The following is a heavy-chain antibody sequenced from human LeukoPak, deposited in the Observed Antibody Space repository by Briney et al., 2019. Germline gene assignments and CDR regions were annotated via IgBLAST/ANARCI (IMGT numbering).Heavy chain of an antibody. D-gene: IGHD5-18*01. CDR2: IWYDGSNK. CDR1: GFTFSSYG. CDR3: ARDQSTAPVPTFDY. J-gene: IGHJ4*02. V-gene: IGHV3-33*01. Sequence: GGSLRLSCAASGFTFSSYGMHWVRQAPGKGLEWVAVIWYDGSNKYYADSVKGRFTISRDNSKNTLYLQMNSLRAEDTAVYYCARDQSTAPVPTFDYWGQGTLVTVSS.